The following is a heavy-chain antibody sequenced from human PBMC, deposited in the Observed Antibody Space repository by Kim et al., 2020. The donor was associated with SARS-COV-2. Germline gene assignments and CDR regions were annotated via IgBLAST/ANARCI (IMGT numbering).Heavy chain of an antibody. CDR1: GGSISSSSYY. D-gene: IGHD1-26*01. CDR2: IYYSGST. V-gene: IGHV4-39*01. Sequence: SETLSLTCTVSGGSISSSSYYWGWIRQPPGKGLEWIGSIYYSGSTYYNPSLKSRVTISVDTSKNQFSLKLSSVTAADTAVYYCARHSGIWKWELPYYFDYWGQGTLVTVSS. CDR3: ARHSGIWKWELPYYFDY. J-gene: IGHJ4*02.